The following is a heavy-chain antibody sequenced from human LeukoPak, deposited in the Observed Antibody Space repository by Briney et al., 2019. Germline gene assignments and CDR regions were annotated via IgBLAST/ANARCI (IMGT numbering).Heavy chain of an antibody. Sequence: PGGSLRLSCVTSGFTFSAYSMNWVRQAPGEGLEWVSVIGDNNRDKYYADSVQGRFTISRDNAKNSVFLQMNSLRAEDTALYYCARSLMPAGATWAFDIWGQGTVVTVSS. J-gene: IGHJ3*02. CDR2: IGDNNRDK. CDR1: GFTFSAYS. D-gene: IGHD6-13*01. CDR3: ARSLMPAGATWAFDI. V-gene: IGHV3-21*01.